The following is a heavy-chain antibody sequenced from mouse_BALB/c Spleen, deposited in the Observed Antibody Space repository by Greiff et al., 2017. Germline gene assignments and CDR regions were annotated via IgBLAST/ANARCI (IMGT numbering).Heavy chain of an antibody. CDR1: GFTFSSYT. J-gene: IGHJ3*01. D-gene: IGHD2-3*01. V-gene: IGHV5-12-2*01. Sequence: DVKLVESGGGLVQPGGSLKLSCAASGFTFSSYTMSWVRQTPEKRLEWVAYISNGGGSTYYPDTVKCRFTISRDNAKNTLYLQMSILKSEDTAMYYCARHAGDGYFAWFAYWGQGTLVTVSA. CDR3: ARHAGDGYFAWFAY. CDR2: ISNGGGST.